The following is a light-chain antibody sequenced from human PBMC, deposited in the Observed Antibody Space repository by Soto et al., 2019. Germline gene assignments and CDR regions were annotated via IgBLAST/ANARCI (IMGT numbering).Light chain of an antibody. J-gene: IGKJ2*01. CDR2: GAS. V-gene: IGKV3-20*01. CDR3: QQDGSSPYT. Sequence: EIVLTQSPGTLSLSPGERATLACRASQSVSSSYLAWYQQKPGQAPRLIIYGASDRATGIPDRFSGSGSGTDFTLTISRLEPEDFAVYYCQQDGSSPYTFGQGNTLEIK. CDR1: QSVSSSY.